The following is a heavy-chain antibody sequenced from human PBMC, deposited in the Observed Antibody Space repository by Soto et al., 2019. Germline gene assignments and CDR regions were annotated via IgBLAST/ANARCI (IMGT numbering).Heavy chain of an antibody. Sequence: GGSLRLSCAASGFTFSSYAMHWVRQAPCKGLEWVAVISYDGSNKYYADSVKGRFTISRDNSKNTLYLQMNSLRAEDTAVYYCARDSPYCGGDCYLYYFDYWGQGTLVTVSS. V-gene: IGHV3-30-3*01. CDR2: ISYDGSNK. CDR3: ARDSPYCGGDCYLYYFDY. J-gene: IGHJ4*02. D-gene: IGHD2-21*02. CDR1: GFTFSSYA.